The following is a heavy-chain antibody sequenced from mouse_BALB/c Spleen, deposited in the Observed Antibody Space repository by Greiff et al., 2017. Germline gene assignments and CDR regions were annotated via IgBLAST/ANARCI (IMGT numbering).Heavy chain of an antibody. V-gene: IGHV5-9-3*01. Sequence: EVNLVESGGGLVKPGGSLKLSCAASGFTFSSYAMSWVRQTPEKRLEWVATISSGGSYTYYPDSVKGRFTISRDNAKNTLYLQMSSLRSEDTAMYYCARGYDVWYFDVWGAGTTVTVSS. J-gene: IGHJ1*01. D-gene: IGHD2-10*02. CDR2: ISSGGSYT. CDR1: GFTFSSYA. CDR3: ARGYDVWYFDV.